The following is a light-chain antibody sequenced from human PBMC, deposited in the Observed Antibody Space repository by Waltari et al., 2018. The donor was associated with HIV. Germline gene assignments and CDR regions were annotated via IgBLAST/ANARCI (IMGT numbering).Light chain of an antibody. CDR1: TSDIGNPHY. Sequence: QSALTQPPSASGSPRQSLTISCTGTTSDIGNPHYVAWHHQKPGKPPKLIISEVNKRPSGVPNRFSGSKSGNTASLTVSGLQAEDEAAYYCSSYAGTNDFYVIFGGGTKLTVL. CDR3: SSYAGTNDFYVI. V-gene: IGLV2-8*01. J-gene: IGLJ2*01. CDR2: EVN.